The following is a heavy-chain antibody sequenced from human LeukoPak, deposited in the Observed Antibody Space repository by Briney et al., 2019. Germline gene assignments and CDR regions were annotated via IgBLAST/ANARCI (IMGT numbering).Heavy chain of an antibody. J-gene: IGHJ6*04. Sequence: PGGSLRLSCAASGFTFSSYGMHWVRQAPGKGLEWVAVISYDGSNKYYADSVKGRFTISTDNSKNTLYLQMNSLRAEDTAVYYCAKVKVTTYYYGTDVWGKGTTVTVYS. CDR3: AKVKVTTYYYGTDV. CDR2: ISYDGSNK. CDR1: GFTFSSYG. D-gene: IGHD4-17*01. V-gene: IGHV3-30*18.